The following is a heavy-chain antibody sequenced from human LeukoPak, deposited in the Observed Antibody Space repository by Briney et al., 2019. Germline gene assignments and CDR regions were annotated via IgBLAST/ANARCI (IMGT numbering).Heavy chain of an antibody. D-gene: IGHD2-8*01. Sequence: SVKVSCKASGGTFSSYAISWVRQAPGQGLEWMGRIIPILGIANYAQKFQGRVTITADKSTSTAYMELSSLRPEDTAVYYCARVMDSWFDPWGQGTLVTVSS. V-gene: IGHV1-69*04. CDR2: IIPILGIA. CDR3: ARVMDSWFDP. CDR1: GGTFSSYA. J-gene: IGHJ5*02.